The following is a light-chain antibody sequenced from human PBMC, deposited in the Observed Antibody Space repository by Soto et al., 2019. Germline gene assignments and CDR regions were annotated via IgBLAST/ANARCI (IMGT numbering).Light chain of an antibody. CDR1: SSDVGAYDL. V-gene: IGLV2-14*01. J-gene: IGLJ1*01. CDR3: SSYTSSSTPYV. CDR2: DVS. Sequence: SVLSQPASVSGSPGQSVTISCTGTSSDVGAYDLVCWYQQHPGKAPKLMIYDVSNRPSGVSNRFSGSKSGNTASLTISGLQAEDEADYYCSSYTSSSTPYVFGTGTKLTVL.